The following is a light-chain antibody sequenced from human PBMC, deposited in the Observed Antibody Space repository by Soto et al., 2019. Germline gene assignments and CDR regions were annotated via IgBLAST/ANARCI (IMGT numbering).Light chain of an antibody. J-gene: IGKJ4*01. V-gene: IGKV1-33*01. CDR2: DAS. Sequence: DIQMTQSPSSLSASVGDRVTITCQASRDIKKYLNWYQQKPGKAPKLLIYDASTLTTGVPSRFSGSGYGADFTFTINSLQPEDIATYYCQQYDNVHSVTFGGGTKVEIK. CDR3: QQYDNVHSVT. CDR1: RDIKKY.